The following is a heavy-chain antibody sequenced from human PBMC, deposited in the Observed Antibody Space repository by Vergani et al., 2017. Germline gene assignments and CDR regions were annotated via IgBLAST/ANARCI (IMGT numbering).Heavy chain of an antibody. Sequence: QVQLQQWGAGLLKPSETLSLTCAVYGGSFSGYYWSWIRQPPGKGLEWIGEINHSGSTNYNPSLKSRVTISVDTSKNQFSLKLSSVTAADTAVYYCARGEAAAGSDAFDIWGQGTMVTVSS. CDR1: GGSFSGYY. D-gene: IGHD6-13*01. CDR3: ARGEAAAGSDAFDI. V-gene: IGHV4-34*01. J-gene: IGHJ3*02. CDR2: INHSGST.